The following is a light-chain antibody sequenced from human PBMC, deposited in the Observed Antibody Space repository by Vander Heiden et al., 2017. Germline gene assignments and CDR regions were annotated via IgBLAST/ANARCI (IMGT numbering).Light chain of an antibody. CDR3: QQEGSSPLT. J-gene: IGKJ1*01. Sequence: EIVLTQSPGTLSLSPGERATLSCRASQSVTNSYLAWYQQKPGQTPRLLIYGASTRAADIPDKFSGSGSGTDFTLTISSLEPEDSAVYYCQQEGSSPLTVGQGTKLEI. V-gene: IGKV3-20*01. CDR2: GAS. CDR1: QSVTNSY.